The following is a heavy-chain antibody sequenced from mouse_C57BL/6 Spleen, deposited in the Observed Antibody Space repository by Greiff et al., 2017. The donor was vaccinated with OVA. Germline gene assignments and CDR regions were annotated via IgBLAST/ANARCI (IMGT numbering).Heavy chain of an antibody. Sequence: EVKLVESGEGLVKPGGSLKLSCAASGFTFSSYAMSWVRQTPEKRLEWVAYISSGGDYIYYADTVKGRFTISRDNARNTLYLQMSSPKSEDTAMYYCTRDVGVWDYWGQGTTLTVSS. J-gene: IGHJ2*01. V-gene: IGHV5-9-1*02. CDR2: ISSGGDYI. CDR3: TRDVGVWDY. CDR1: GFTFSSYA.